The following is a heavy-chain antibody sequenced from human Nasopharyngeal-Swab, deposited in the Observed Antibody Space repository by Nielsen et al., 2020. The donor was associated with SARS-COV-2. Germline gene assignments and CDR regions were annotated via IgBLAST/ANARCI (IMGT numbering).Heavy chain of an antibody. CDR3: ARDYDILTGYYYYYYGMDV. CDR2: INTNTGNP. Sequence: WERQAPGQGLEWVGWINTNTGNPTYAQGFTGRFVFSLDTSVSTAYLQISSLKAEDTAVYYCARDYDILTGYYYYYYGMDVWGQGTTVTVSS. J-gene: IGHJ6*02. D-gene: IGHD3-9*01. V-gene: IGHV7-4-1*02.